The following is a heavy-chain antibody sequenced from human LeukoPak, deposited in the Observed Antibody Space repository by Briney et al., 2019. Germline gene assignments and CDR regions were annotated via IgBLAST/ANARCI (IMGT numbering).Heavy chain of an antibody. CDR3: ARDRGRRRATNWFDP. Sequence: KPGGSLRLSCAASGFTFSDYYMSWIRQAPEKGLEWVSYISSSSSYTNYADSVKGRFTISRDNAKNSLYLQMNSLRAEDTAVYYCARDRGRRRATNWFDPWGQGTLVTVSS. D-gene: IGHD3-16*01. CDR1: GFTFSDYY. V-gene: IGHV3-11*06. J-gene: IGHJ5*02. CDR2: ISSSSSYT.